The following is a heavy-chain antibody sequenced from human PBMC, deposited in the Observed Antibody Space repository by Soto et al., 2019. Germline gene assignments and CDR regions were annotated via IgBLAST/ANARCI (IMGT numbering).Heavy chain of an antibody. J-gene: IGHJ6*02. V-gene: IGHV4-4*07. CDR3: ARDGVGPHGMDV. CDR2: IYTSGNT. CDR1: GASATSYY. D-gene: IGHD2-8*01. Sequence: QVQLQGSDPRLLKPSETLSLTCTVSGASATSYYWSWIRQPAGKGRDWIGRIYTSGNTDYNPSLKSRATLSVETSQNQVSLKLSSVTAADTAIYYCARDGVGPHGMDVWGQGTTVTVSS.